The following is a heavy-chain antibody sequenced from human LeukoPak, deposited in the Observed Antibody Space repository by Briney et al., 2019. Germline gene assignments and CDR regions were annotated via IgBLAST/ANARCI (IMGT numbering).Heavy chain of an antibody. V-gene: IGHV3-7*05. Sequence: SGGSLRLSCVASGFSFSSYWMGWVRQAPGRGLEWVANIKQDKSEKYYVDSVRGRFTISRDNAQNSLYLQMSSLRADDTAVYYCVRDGMGGIKALDIWGQGTMVTVSS. CDR2: IKQDKSEK. CDR1: GFSFSSYW. J-gene: IGHJ3*02. CDR3: VRDGMGGIKALDI. D-gene: IGHD3-10*01.